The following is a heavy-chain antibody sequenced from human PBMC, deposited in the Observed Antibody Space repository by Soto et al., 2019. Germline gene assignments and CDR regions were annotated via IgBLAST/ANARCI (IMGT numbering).Heavy chain of an antibody. D-gene: IGHD5-18*01. V-gene: IGHV3-21*01. CDR2: ISSSSSYI. J-gene: IGHJ3*02. Sequence: GSLRLSCAASGFTFSSYSMNWVRQAPGKGLEWVSSISSSSSYIYYADSVKGRFTISRDNAKNSLYLQMNSLRAEDTAVYYCARSCGYSYVFDAFDIWGQGTMVTVSS. CDR1: GFTFSSYS. CDR3: ARSCGYSYVFDAFDI.